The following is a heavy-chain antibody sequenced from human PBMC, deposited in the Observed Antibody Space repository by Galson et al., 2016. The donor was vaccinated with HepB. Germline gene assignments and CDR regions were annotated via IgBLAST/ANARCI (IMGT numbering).Heavy chain of an antibody. CDR1: GFTVSSHY. V-gene: IGHV3-53*01. CDR3: ATQSASTKCYWCFDP. D-gene: IGHD2-2*01. Sequence: SLRLSCAASGFTVSSHYMTWVRQAPGKGLEWVALIYNSGRTTYADSVKGRFIISRDNSKNMMFLQMNNLRADDTAVYYCATQSASTKCYWCFDPWGQGTLVTVSS. J-gene: IGHJ5*02. CDR2: IYNSGRT.